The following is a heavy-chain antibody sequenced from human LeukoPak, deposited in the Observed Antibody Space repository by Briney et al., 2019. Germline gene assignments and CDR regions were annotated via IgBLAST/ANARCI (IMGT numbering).Heavy chain of an antibody. CDR2: ISAYNGNT. CDR3: ARGVYCSGGSCYRRAFDI. Sequence: ASVKVSCKASGYTFTSYGISWVRQAPGQGLEWMGWISAYNGNTNYAQKLQGRVTMTTDTSTSTAYMELRSLRSDDTAVYYCARGVYCSGGSCYRRAFDIWGQGTMDTVSS. J-gene: IGHJ3*02. V-gene: IGHV1-18*01. D-gene: IGHD2-15*01. CDR1: GYTFTSYG.